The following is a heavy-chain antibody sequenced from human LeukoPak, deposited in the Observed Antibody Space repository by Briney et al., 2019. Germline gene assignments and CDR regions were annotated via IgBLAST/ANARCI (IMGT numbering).Heavy chain of an antibody. Sequence: GGSLRLSCAASGFTFSSYAMNWVRQAPGKGLEWVSASGTDGDTYYGDSVKGRFTISRNNDRNMVYLQVRGMRVEDTAVDYYSDRTPCNHLFDYWGQGILVTVSS. V-gene: IGHV3-23*01. CDR3: SDRTPCNHLFDY. CDR2: SGTDGDT. J-gene: IGHJ4*02. CDR1: GFTFSSYA. D-gene: IGHD2/OR15-2a*01.